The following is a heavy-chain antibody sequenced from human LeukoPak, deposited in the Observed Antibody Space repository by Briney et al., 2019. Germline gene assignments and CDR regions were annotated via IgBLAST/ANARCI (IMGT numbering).Heavy chain of an antibody. Sequence: GGSLRLSCAASGFTFSSYSMNWVRQAPGKGLEYVSAISSNGGSTYYANSVKGRFTISRDNSKNTLYLQMGSLRAEDMAVYYCARAQRAGDSVPIKYNWFDPWGQGTLVTVSS. D-gene: IGHD4-17*01. CDR1: GFTFSSYS. J-gene: IGHJ5*02. CDR2: ISSNGGST. CDR3: ARAQRAGDSVPIKYNWFDP. V-gene: IGHV3-64*01.